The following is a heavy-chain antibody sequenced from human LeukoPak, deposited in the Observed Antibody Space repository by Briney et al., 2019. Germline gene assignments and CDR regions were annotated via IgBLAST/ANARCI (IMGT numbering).Heavy chain of an antibody. D-gene: IGHD4/OR15-4a*01. CDR1: GYTFTSYG. Sequence: ASVKVSCKASGYTFTSYGISWVRQAPGQGLEWMGWISAYNGNTNYAQKFQGRVTMTTDTSTSTAYMELRSLRSDDTAVFYCAGALWDASDIWGQGTMVTVSS. J-gene: IGHJ3*02. CDR3: AGALWDASDI. CDR2: ISAYNGNT. V-gene: IGHV1-18*01.